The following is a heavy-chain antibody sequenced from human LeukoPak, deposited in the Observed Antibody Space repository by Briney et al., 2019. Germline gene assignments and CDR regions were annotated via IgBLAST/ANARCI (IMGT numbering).Heavy chain of an antibody. D-gene: IGHD3-3*01. V-gene: IGHV3-23*01. Sequence: GGSLRLSCAASGFTFSSYAMSWVRQAPGKGLEWVSAISGSGGSTYYADSVKGRFTISRDNSKNTLYPQMNSLRAEDTAVYYCAKGRYFWSGYGSDYWGQGTLVTVSS. J-gene: IGHJ4*02. CDR1: GFTFSSYA. CDR2: ISGSGGST. CDR3: AKGRYFWSGYGSDY.